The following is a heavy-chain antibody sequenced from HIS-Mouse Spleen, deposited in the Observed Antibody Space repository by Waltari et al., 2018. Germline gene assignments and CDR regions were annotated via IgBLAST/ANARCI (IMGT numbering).Heavy chain of an antibody. D-gene: IGHD6-13*01. Sequence: QLQLQESGPGLVKPSENLSLTCTVSGGSISSSRSYWGWIRQPPGKGLEWIGSIYYSGSTYYNPSLKSRVTISVDTSKNQFSLKLSSVTAADTAVYYCAREIPYSSSWYDWYFDLWGRGTLVTVSS. CDR1: GGSISSSRSY. CDR2: IYYSGST. CDR3: AREIPYSSSWYDWYFDL. V-gene: IGHV4-39*07. J-gene: IGHJ2*01.